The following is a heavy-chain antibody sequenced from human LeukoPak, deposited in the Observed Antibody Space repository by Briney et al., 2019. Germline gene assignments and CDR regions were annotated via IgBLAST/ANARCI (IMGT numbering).Heavy chain of an antibody. Sequence: GGSLRLSCAASGFTFSSYWMSWVRQAPGKGLEWVANIKQDGSEKYYVDSVKGRFTISRDNAKNSLYLQMNSLRAEDTAVYYCAREGSVVVAASDAFDIWGQGTMVTVSS. J-gene: IGHJ3*02. CDR3: AREGSVVVAASDAFDI. V-gene: IGHV3-7*01. D-gene: IGHD2-15*01. CDR1: GFTFSSYW. CDR2: IKQDGSEK.